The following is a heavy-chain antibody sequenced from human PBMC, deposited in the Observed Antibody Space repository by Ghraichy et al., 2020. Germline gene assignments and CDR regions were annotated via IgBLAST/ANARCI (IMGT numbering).Heavy chain of an antibody. D-gene: IGHD3-3*01. J-gene: IGHJ4*02. CDR3: VKDSNPDFWSGYYSEDY. Sequence: GGSLRLSCAASGFTFSFYAMSWVRQAPGKGLEWVSCISDSGATTYTADSVKGRFTISRDNSKNTLYLQMNSLRAEDTAIYFCVKDSNPDFWSGYYSEDYWGQGTLVTVSS. CDR1: GFTFSFYA. CDR2: ISDSGATT. V-gene: IGHV3-23*01.